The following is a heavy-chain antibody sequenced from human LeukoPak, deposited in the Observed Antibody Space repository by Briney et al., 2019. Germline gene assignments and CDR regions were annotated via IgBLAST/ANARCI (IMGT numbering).Heavy chain of an antibody. CDR1: GESXRGHF. D-gene: IGHD3-16*01. J-gene: IGHJ4*02. CDR2: ITHSGST. V-gene: IGHV4-34*01. Sequence: SETLSLTCAVGESXRGHFWSWLRQTPEKGLEWIAEITHSGSTNYNPSLMSRATTSVDTSRNQFFLRLNSVTAADTAIYYCARVHFGQGGAFDIWGQGTLVTVSS. CDR3: ARVHFGQGGAFDI.